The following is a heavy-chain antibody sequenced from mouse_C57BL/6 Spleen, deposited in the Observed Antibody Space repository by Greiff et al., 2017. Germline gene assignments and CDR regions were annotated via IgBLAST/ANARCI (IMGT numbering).Heavy chain of an antibody. CDR3: ARDEGDSFDY. Sequence: EVQGVESGGGLVKPGGSLKLSCAASGFTFSSYAMSWVRQTPEKRLEWVATISDGGSYTYYPDNVKGRCTISRDNAKNNLDLQMSHLKSEDTAMYYCARDEGDSFDYWCQGTTLTVSS. CDR2: ISDGGSYT. CDR1: GFTFSSYA. V-gene: IGHV5-4*01. J-gene: IGHJ2*01.